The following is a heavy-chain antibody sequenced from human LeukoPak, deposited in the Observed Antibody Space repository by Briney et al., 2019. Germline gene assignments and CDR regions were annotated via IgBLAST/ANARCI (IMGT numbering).Heavy chain of an antibody. CDR1: GGSISGYH. CDR2: IYYSGSS. D-gene: IGHD5-12*01. J-gene: IGHJ4*02. Sequence: PSETLSLTCNVSGGSISGYHWSWIRQPPGKGLEWLGYIYYSGSSNYNPSLKSRVTISADTSKNQFSLKLSSVTAADTAVYYCARVSGYNTDYWGQGTLVTVSS. CDR3: ARVSGYNTDY. V-gene: IGHV4-59*01.